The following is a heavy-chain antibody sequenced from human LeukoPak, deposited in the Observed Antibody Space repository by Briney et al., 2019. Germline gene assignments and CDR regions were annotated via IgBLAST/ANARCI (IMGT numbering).Heavy chain of an antibody. CDR1: GYTFTTYA. CDR2: INTNTGNP. V-gene: IGHV7-4-1*02. J-gene: IGHJ5*02. Sequence: ASVTVSCTASGYTFTTYAMNWVRQAPGQGLEWMGWINTNTGNPTYAQGFTGRFVFSLDTSVSTAYLQISSLKAEDTAVYYCAKYNSGWYRWFDPWGQGTLVSVSS. CDR3: AKYNSGWYRWFDP. D-gene: IGHD6-19*01.